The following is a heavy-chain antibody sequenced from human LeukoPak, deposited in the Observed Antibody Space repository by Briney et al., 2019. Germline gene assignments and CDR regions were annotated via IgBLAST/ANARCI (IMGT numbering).Heavy chain of an antibody. V-gene: IGHV1-18*01. CDR3: ADYGSGSYGFDY. D-gene: IGHD3-10*01. CDR1: GYTFTSYG. CDR2: ISAYNGNT. Sequence: ASVKVSCKASGYTFTSYGISWVRRAPGQGLEWMGWISAYNGNTNYAQKLQGRVTMTTDTSTSTAYMELSSLRSEDTAVYYCADYGSGSYGFDYWGQGTLVTVSS. J-gene: IGHJ4*02.